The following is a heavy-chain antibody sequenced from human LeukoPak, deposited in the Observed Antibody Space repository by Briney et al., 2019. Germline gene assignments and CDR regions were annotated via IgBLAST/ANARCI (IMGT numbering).Heavy chain of an antibody. CDR1: GVSFSGYY. CDR2: INHSGST. CDR3: ARGPTDYYDSSGYYYNYYYYGMDV. Sequence: PSETLSLTCAVYGVSFSGYYWSWIRQPPGEGLEWIGEINHSGSTNYNPSLKSRVTISVDTSKNQFSLKLSSVTAADTAVYYCARGPTDYYDSSGYYYNYYYYGMDVWGQGTTVTVSS. V-gene: IGHV4-34*01. D-gene: IGHD3-22*01. J-gene: IGHJ6*02.